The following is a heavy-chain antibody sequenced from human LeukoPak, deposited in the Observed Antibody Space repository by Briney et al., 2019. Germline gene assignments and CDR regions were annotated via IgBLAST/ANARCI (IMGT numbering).Heavy chain of an antibody. V-gene: IGHV1-2*02. Sequence: ASVKVSCKAFGYTFTDYYMRWVRQAPGQGLEWMGWINPNSGGTNYEQKFQGRVTMTRDTSISTAYMELSRLRSDDTAVYFCAGGKDWGPYWGQGTLVTVSS. J-gene: IGHJ4*02. CDR3: AGGKDWGPY. CDR2: INPNSGGT. D-gene: IGHD7-27*01. CDR1: GYTFTDYY.